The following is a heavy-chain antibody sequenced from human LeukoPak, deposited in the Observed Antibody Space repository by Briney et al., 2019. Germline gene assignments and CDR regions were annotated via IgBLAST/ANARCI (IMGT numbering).Heavy chain of an antibody. J-gene: IGHJ4*02. CDR3: AKDQGRLGASMADS. CDR1: RLSLSSYG. V-gene: IGHV3-30*02. CDR2: IHYDGSNK. D-gene: IGHD1-26*01. Sequence: GGSLRLSCAASRLSLSSYGMHWVRQAPGKGLEWLTFIHYDGSNKYYANSVAGRFTISRDNSKNTLYLQMNSLRPEDTAVHYCAKDQGRLGASMADSWGPGTLVTVSS.